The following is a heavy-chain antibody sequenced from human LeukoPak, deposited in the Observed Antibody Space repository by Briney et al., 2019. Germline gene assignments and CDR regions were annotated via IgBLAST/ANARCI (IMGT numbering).Heavy chain of an antibody. V-gene: IGHV3-66*02. CDR1: GFTVSSNY. CDR3: ARDSMVRGVIL. J-gene: IGHJ4*02. CDR2: IYSGGST. D-gene: IGHD3-10*01. Sequence: GGSLRLSSAASGFTVSSNYMSWVRQAPGKGLEWVSVIYSGGSTYYADSVKGRFTISRDNSKNTLYLQMNSLRAEDTAVYNCARDSMVRGVILWGQGTLVTVSS.